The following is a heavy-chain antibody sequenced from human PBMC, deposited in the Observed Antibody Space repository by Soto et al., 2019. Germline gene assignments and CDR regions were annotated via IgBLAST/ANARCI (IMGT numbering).Heavy chain of an antibody. CDR1: GGSISSSSYY. V-gene: IGHV4-39*01. J-gene: IGHJ4*02. CDR3: ASLLRFFV. Sequence: SETLSLTCTVSGGSISSSSYYWGWIRQPPGKGLEWIGSIYYSGSTYYSPSLKSRVTISVDTSKNQFSLKLSSVTAADTAVYYCASLLRFFVWGQGTLVTVSS. D-gene: IGHD3-10*01. CDR2: IYYSGST.